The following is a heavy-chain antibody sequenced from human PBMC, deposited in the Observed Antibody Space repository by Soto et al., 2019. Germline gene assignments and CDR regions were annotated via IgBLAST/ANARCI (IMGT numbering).Heavy chain of an antibody. CDR1: GGSFSGYY. CDR3: ARGMAVPGHYFDS. Sequence: QVQLQQWGAGLLKPSEILSLTCAVYGGSFSGYYWSWIRQPPGKGLEWIGEINHSGSTNYNPSLKSRVTISVDTSKNQFSLKLRSVTAADTATLYYCARGMAVPGHYFDSWGQGTLVTVSS. J-gene: IGHJ4*02. D-gene: IGHD6-19*01. CDR2: INHSGST. V-gene: IGHV4-34*01.